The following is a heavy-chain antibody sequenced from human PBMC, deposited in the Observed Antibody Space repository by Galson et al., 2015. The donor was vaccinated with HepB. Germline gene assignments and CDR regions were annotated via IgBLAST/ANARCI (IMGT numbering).Heavy chain of an antibody. CDR1: GASISNDRW. V-gene: IGHV4-4*02. Sequence: SETLSLTCAVSGASISNDRWWSWVRQPPGEGLEWIGEAYHSGGTNYRPSPKSRVTISVDKSKNQFSLKLTSVTAADTAVYYCARAKEGRGYFDYWGQGTLVTVSS. CDR3: ARAKEGRGYFDY. CDR2: AYHSGGT. J-gene: IGHJ4*02. D-gene: IGHD3-10*01.